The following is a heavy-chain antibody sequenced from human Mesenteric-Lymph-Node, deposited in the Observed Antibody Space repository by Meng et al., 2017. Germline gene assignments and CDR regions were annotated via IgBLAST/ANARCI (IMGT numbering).Heavy chain of an antibody. D-gene: IGHD6-19*01. CDR1: GFTFSSYA. Sequence: GESLKISCAASGFTFSSYALHWVRQAPGKGLEWVALISHDGSNKYYVDAVKGRFTISRDNSKNTLYLQMNSLRSEDTAVYYCARWDIVGSSGHGEWYFDLWGRGTLVTVSS. CDR2: ISHDGSNK. CDR3: ARWDIVGSSGHGEWYFDL. J-gene: IGHJ2*01. V-gene: IGHV3-30*01.